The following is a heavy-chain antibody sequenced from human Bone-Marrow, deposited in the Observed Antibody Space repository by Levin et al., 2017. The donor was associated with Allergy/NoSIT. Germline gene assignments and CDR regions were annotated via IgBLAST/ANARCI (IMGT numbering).Heavy chain of an antibody. D-gene: IGHD3-3*01. CDR1: GGSISSYY. J-gene: IGHJ5*02. CDR3: ARSQQYYDFWSGRAWFDP. V-gene: IGHV4-59*01. Sequence: SETLSLTCTVSGGSISSYYWSWIRQPPGKGLEWIGYIYYSGSTNYNPSLKSRVTISVDTSKNQFSLKLSSVTAADTAVYYCARSQQYYDFWSGRAWFDPWGQGTLVTVSS. CDR2: IYYSGST.